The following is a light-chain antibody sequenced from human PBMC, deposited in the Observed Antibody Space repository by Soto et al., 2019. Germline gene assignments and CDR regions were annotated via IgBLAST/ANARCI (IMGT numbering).Light chain of an antibody. CDR2: GAS. V-gene: IGKV3-15*01. CDR3: QQYNNWWT. J-gene: IGKJ1*01. Sequence: EIVMTQSPATLSVSPGERATLSCRASQSVSSNLAWYQQKPGQAPRLLIYGASTRATGIPARFSGSGSGTVFTLTISSLQSEDLAVYYCQQYNNWWTFGQGTKVEIK. CDR1: QSVSSN.